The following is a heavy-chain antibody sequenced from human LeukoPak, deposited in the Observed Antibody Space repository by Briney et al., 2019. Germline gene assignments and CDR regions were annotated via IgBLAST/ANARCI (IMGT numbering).Heavy chain of an antibody. D-gene: IGHD1-7*01. CDR1: GGSFSGYY. CDR3: ARGRSNWNSWGYYYYYYMDV. J-gene: IGHJ6*03. Sequence: SETLSLTCAVYGGSFSGYYWSWIRQPPGKGLEWIGEINHSGSTNYNPSLKSRVTISVDTSKNQFSLKLSSVTAADTAVYYCARGRSNWNSWGYYYYYYMDVWGKGTTVTVSS. CDR2: INHSGST. V-gene: IGHV4-34*01.